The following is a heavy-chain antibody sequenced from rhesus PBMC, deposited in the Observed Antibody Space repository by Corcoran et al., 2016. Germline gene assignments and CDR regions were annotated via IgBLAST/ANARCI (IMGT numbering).Heavy chain of an antibody. Sequence: QVQLQESGPGLVKPSETLSLTCAVSGGSISSSNWWSWIRQPPGKGLEWIGYISGSSGSTYYNPSLKSRVTISTDTSKNQFSLKLSSVTAADTAVYYCARGAGRSSGWYFDYWGQGVLVTVS. CDR2: ISGSSGST. J-gene: IGHJ4*01. CDR3: ARGAGRSSGWYFDY. CDR1: GGSISSSNW. D-gene: IGHD6-31*01. V-gene: IGHV4-65*01.